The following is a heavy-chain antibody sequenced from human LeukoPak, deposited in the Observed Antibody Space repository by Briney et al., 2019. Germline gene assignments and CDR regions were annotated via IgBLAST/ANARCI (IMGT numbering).Heavy chain of an antibody. J-gene: IGHJ4*02. V-gene: IGHV1-18*01. D-gene: IGHD3-16*02. CDR2: ISANSGKT. Sequence: ASVKVSCKAAGYAFTDNGISWGRQAPGEGLEWMGWISANSGKTNYAERFQGRVTMTRETSSSTVYMELRSLRSDDPAVYFCARDKNYRFDYWGQGPLVSVTS. CDR1: GYAFTDNG. CDR3: ARDKNYRFDY.